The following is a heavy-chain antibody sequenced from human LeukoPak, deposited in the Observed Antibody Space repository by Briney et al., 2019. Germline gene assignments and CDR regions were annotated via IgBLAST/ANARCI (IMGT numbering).Heavy chain of an antibody. CDR2: MSFDVNNK. CDR3: ARGGAARLHFQN. D-gene: IGHD6-6*01. CDR1: GFTFSTYA. J-gene: IGHJ1*01. V-gene: IGHV3-30*04. Sequence: GRSLRLSCVTSGFTFSTYAFHWVRQAPGKGLEWVATMSFDVNNKYYADSVRGRFTISRDNSKNTLYLQMNSLRAEDTAVYSCARGGAARLHFQNWGQGTLVTVSS.